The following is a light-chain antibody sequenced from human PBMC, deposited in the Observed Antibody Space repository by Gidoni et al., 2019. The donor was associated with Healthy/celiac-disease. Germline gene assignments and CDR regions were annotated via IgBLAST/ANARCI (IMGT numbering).Light chain of an antibody. CDR1: SSNIGAGYD. V-gene: IGLV1-40*01. J-gene: IGLJ3*02. CDR2: GNS. CDR3: QSYDSSFWV. Sequence: QSVLTQPPSVSVAPGQRVTISCTGSSSNIGAGYDVPWYQQLPGTAPKLLIYGNSNRPSGVPDRFSGSKSGTSASLAITGLQAEDEADYYCQSYDSSFWVFGGGTKLTVL.